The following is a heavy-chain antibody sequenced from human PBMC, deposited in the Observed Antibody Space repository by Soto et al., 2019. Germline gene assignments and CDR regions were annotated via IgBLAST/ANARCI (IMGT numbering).Heavy chain of an antibody. J-gene: IGHJ6*02. D-gene: IGHD1-26*01. CDR2: IYTSGTT. CDR3: AREGASGFGMDV. V-gene: IGHV4-4*07. CDR1: GGSIRSNY. Sequence: TETLPLTCNVSGGSIRSNYRSWIRQPARKALEWTGRIYTSGTTNYNPSLKSRATMLVDTSKNQFSMMLSSVTAADTAVYYCAREGASGFGMDVWGQGTTVT.